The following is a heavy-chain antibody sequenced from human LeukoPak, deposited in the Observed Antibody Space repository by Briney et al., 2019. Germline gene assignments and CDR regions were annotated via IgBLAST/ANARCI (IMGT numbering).Heavy chain of an antibody. CDR2: IYTSGST. J-gene: IGHJ3*02. Sequence: SETLSLTCTVSGGSISSYYWSWIRQPAGKGLEWIGRIYTSGSTNYNPSLKSRVTMSVDTSKNQFSLKLSSVTAADTAVYYCARDMGYDSSGYYSYDTFDIWGQGTMVTVSS. CDR1: GGSISSYY. V-gene: IGHV4-4*07. CDR3: ARDMGYDSSGYYSYDTFDI. D-gene: IGHD3-22*01.